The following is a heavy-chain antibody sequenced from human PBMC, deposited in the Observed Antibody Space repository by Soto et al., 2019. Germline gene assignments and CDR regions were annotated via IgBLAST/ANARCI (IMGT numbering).Heavy chain of an antibody. CDR1: GLSFSNYG. V-gene: IGHV3-33*01. J-gene: IGHJ5*02. CDR3: AREGDYVGWFDP. D-gene: IGHD4-17*01. Sequence: QVQLVESGGGVVQPGRSLRLSCAASGLSFSNYGMHWVRQAPGKGLEWVAVLLYDGSNKYYADSVKGRFTISRDNSKNTLYLQMNSLRAEDTAVYYCAREGDYVGWFDPWGQGTLVSVSS. CDR2: LLYDGSNK.